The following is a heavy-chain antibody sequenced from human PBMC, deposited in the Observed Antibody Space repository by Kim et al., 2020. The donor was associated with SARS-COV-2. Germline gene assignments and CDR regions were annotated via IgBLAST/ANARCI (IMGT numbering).Heavy chain of an antibody. CDR2: INPNSGGT. Sequence: ASVKVSCKASGYTFTGYYMHWVRQAPGQGLEWMGWINPNSGGTNYAQKFQGRVTMTRDTSISTAYMELSRLRSDDTAVYYCAIRGGLWSTYNWFDPWGQGTLVTVSS. CDR3: AIRGGLWSTYNWFDP. V-gene: IGHV1-2*02. D-gene: IGHD5-18*01. J-gene: IGHJ5*02. CDR1: GYTFTGYY.